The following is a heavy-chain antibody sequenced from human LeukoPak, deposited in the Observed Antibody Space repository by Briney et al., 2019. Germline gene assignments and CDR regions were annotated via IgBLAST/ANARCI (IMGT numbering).Heavy chain of an antibody. CDR1: GYSISSGYY. V-gene: IGHV4-38-2*02. CDR3: ARAAYYDFWSGARFDY. Sequence: SETLSLTCTVSGYSISSGYYWGWTRQPPGKGLEWIGSIYHSGSTYYNPSLKSRVTISVDTSKNQFSLKLSSVTAADTAVYYCARAAYYDFWSGARFDYWGQGTLVTVSS. D-gene: IGHD3-3*01. CDR2: IYHSGST. J-gene: IGHJ4*02.